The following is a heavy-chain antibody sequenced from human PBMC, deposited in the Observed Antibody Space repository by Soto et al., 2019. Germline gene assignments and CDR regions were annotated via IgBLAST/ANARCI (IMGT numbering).Heavy chain of an antibody. CDR2: IYDGGRT. Sequence: QVQLQESGPGLVKPSQTLSLTCTVSGGSISTVDYWWSWIRQSPDMGLEWIGHIYDGGRTYNNPSLESRVTLSVDTSQSPRSLTLSSVSAADTAVYYCARGPSGDKVDSWGQGTLVTVS. CDR3: ARGPSGDKVDS. V-gene: IGHV4-30-4*01. CDR1: GGSISTVDYW. D-gene: IGHD7-27*01. J-gene: IGHJ4*02.